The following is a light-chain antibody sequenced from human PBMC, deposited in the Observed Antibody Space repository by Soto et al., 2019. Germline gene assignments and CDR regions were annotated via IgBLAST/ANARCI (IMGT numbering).Light chain of an antibody. Sequence: QSVLTQPPSASGYPGQSVTISCTGTSSDVGGYNYVSWYQHHPGKAPQLIIYDVSKRPSGVPDRFSGSKSGNTASLTVSGLQAEDEADYYCSSYAGSVLFGGGTKVTVL. J-gene: IGLJ2*01. CDR2: DVS. CDR1: SSDVGGYNY. CDR3: SSYAGSVL. V-gene: IGLV2-8*01.